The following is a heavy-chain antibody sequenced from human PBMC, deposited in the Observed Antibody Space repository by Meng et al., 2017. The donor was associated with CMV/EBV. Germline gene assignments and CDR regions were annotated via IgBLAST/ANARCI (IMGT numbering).Heavy chain of an antibody. V-gene: IGHV2-70*20. CDR3: ARIGLQGSLYYYYYGMDV. J-gene: IGHJ6*02. D-gene: IGHD4-11*01. CDR1: GFSLSTSGMC. Sequence: SGPTLVKPTQTLTLTCTFSGFSLSTSGMCVSWVRQPPGKALEWLALIDWDDDKYYSTSLKTRLTISKDTSKNQVVLTMTNMDPVDTATYYCARIGLQGSLYYYYYGMDVWGQGTTVTVSS. CDR2: IDWDDDK.